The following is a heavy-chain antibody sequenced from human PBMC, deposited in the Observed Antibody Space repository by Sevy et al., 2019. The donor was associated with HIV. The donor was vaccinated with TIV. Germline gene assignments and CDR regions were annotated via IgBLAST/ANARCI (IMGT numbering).Heavy chain of an antibody. V-gene: IGHV3-21*01. CDR1: GFTFSSYI. CDR2: ISSSSYI. Sequence: GGSLRLSCAASGFTFSSYIMNWVRQAPGKGLEWVSSISSSSYIYYADSVKGRFTISRDNAKNSLYLQMNSLRVEDTAVYYCARGVRDFWSGYPDYWGQGTLVTVSS. D-gene: IGHD3-3*01. CDR3: ARGVRDFWSGYPDY. J-gene: IGHJ4*02.